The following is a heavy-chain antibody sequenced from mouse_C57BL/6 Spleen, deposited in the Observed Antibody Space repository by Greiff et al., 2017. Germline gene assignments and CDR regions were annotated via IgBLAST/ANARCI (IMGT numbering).Heavy chain of an antibody. J-gene: IGHJ1*03. V-gene: IGHV14-4*01. CDR2: IDPENGDT. D-gene: IGHD1-1*01. Sequence: EVQLQQSGAELVRPGASVKLSCTASGFNIKDDYMHWVKQRPEQGLEWIGWIDPENGDTEYASKFQGKATITADTSSNTAYLQLSSLTSEDTAVYYCTDGSRHWYFDVWGTGTTVTVSS. CDR1: GFNIKDDY. CDR3: TDGSRHWYFDV.